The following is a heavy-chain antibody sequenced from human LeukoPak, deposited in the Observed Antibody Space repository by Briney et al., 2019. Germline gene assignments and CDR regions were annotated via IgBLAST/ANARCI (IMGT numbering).Heavy chain of an antibody. J-gene: IGHJ4*02. V-gene: IGHV4-38-2*01. Sequence: SETLSLTCGVSGYPIGSGYFWGWIRQPPGRGLEWIATIYYSGTTYYNPSLKSRITISMDTSKNQFSLKLTPVTAADTALYYCARHGNYNWNDGRTFDYWGQGTLVTVSS. D-gene: IGHD1-1*01. CDR1: GYPIGSGYF. CDR2: IYYSGTT. CDR3: ARHGNYNWNDGRTFDY.